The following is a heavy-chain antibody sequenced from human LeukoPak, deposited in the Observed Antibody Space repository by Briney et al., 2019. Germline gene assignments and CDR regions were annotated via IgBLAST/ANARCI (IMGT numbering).Heavy chain of an antibody. CDR1: GGSIASSSYY. CDR3: ARRVGFYGSGSLNYFDP. CDR2: VFRTGTT. V-gene: IGHV4-39*02. D-gene: IGHD3-10*01. J-gene: IGHJ5*01. Sequence: SETLSLTCSVSGGSIASSSYYWGWIRQPPVKGLEWIGSVFRTGTTYYSASLKSRVSISVDTSKNDFALKLASVTAADTAMYFCARRVGFYGSGSLNYFDPWGQGILVSVS.